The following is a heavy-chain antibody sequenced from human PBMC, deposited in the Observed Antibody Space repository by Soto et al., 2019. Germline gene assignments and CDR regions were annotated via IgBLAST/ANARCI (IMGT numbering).Heavy chain of an antibody. D-gene: IGHD3-10*01. CDR2: ISGSGGST. CDR1: GFTISSYA. V-gene: IGHV3-23*01. CDR3: AKDLPITMVRGFRTPNYYYGMDV. J-gene: IGHJ6*02. Sequence: EVQLLESGGGLVQPGGSLRLSCAASGFTISSYARSWVRQAPGKGLEWVSAISGSGGSTYYADSVKGRFTISRDNSKNTLYLQMNSLRAEDTAVYYCAKDLPITMVRGFRTPNYYYGMDVWGQGTTVTVSS.